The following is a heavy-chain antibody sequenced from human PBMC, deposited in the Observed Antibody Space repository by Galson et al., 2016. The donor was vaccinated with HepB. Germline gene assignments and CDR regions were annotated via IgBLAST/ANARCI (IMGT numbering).Heavy chain of an antibody. J-gene: IGHJ6*02. Sequence: SVKVSCKASGDTFSNFAFGWVRQAPGQGLEWMGRIIPIFGPANYAQNFQGRVTITADDSTQTAYMEVSSLRPEDTAVYYCARGSDYVVTTNHHYYAMDVWGQGTTVTVSS. CDR3: ARGSDYVVTTNHHYYAMDV. CDR2: IIPIFGPA. V-gene: IGHV1-69*13. D-gene: IGHD4-17*01. CDR1: GDTFSNFA.